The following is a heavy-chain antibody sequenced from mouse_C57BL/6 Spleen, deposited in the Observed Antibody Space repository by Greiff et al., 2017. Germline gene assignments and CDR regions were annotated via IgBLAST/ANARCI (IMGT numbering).Heavy chain of an antibody. CDR1: GFNIKNTY. D-gene: IGHD2-4*01. Sequence: EVQLKESVAELVRPGASVKLSCTASGFNIKNTYMHWVKQRPEQGLAWIGRIDPANGNTKSAPKFHGKATIAADTASNPAYLQLSSLTPEDPAIYYGARADYDYDGKRCSYWGQGALVTVSA. CDR2: IDPANGNT. J-gene: IGHJ3*01. CDR3: ARADYDYDGKRCSY. V-gene: IGHV14-3*01.